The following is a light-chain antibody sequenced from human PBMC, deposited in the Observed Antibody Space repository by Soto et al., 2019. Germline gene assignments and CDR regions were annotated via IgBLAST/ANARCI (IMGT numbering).Light chain of an antibody. Sequence: QSVLTQPASVSGSPGQSITISCTGTSSDVGSYNLVSWYQQHPGKAPKLMIYEGSKRPSWVSNRFSGSKSGNTASLTISGLQAEDEADYYCCSYAGSKVFGGGTKVTVL. J-gene: IGLJ2*01. CDR1: SSDVGSYNL. CDR2: EGS. V-gene: IGLV2-23*01. CDR3: CSYAGSKV.